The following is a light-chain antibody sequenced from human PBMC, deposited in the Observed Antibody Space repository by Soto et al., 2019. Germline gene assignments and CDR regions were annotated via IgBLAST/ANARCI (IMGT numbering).Light chain of an antibody. CDR2: RDK. CDR3: QVWDSSTYV. Sequence: SYELSQALSVSVALGQTARNTCGGNNIGSKNVHWYQQKTGQAPVLVIYRDKNRPSGIPERFSGSNSGNTATLTISRAQAGDEADYYCQVWDSSTYVFGTGTKLTVL. CDR1: NIGSKN. J-gene: IGLJ1*01. V-gene: IGLV3-9*01.